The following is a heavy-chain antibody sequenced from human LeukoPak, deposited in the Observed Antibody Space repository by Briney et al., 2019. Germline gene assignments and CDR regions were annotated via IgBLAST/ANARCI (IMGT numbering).Heavy chain of an antibody. CDR2: INPSGGST. Sequence: ASVKVSCKASGYTFTSYYMHWVRQAPGQGLEWMGIINPSGGSTSYAQKFQGRVTMTRDTSTSTVYMELSSLRSEDTAVYYCASAWGLWPPPDYWGQGTLVTVSS. J-gene: IGHJ4*02. CDR1: GYTFTSYY. CDR3: ASAWGLWPPPDY. D-gene: IGHD5-18*01. V-gene: IGHV1-46*01.